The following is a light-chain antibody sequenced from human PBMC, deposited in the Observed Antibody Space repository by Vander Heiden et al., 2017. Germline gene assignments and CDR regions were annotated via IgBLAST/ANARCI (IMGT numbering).Light chain of an antibody. CDR1: KSISRW. V-gene: IGKV1-5*03. J-gene: IGKJ1*01. Sequence: DIQMTQSPANLSASLGDRVPITCRASKSISRWLAWYEQKTGKAPKPLIYKASSLESRVPSRSTGTGSGTEFTLTISSLQADDFAASYCRQYTSLWTFGPGTKVKLQ. CDR2: KAS. CDR3: RQYTSLWT.